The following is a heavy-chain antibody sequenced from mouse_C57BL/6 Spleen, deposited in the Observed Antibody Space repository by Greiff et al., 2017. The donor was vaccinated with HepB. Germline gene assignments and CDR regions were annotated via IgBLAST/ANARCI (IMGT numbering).Heavy chain of an antibody. CDR2: INPNNGGT. D-gene: IGHD1-1*01. V-gene: IGHV1-22*01. CDR1: GYTFTDYN. J-gene: IGHJ1*03. CDR3: ATGGSSYWYFDV. Sequence: VQLQQSGPELVKPGASVKMSCKASGYTFTDYNMHWVKQSHGKSLEWIGYINPNNGGTSYNQKFKGKATLTVNKSSSTAYMELRSLTSEDSAVYYCATGGSSYWYFDVWGTGTTVTVSS.